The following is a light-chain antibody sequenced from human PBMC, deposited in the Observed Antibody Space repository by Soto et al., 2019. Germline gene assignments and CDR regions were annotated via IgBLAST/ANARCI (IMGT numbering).Light chain of an antibody. CDR1: QSVGSN. V-gene: IGKV3-15*01. CDR2: GAS. J-gene: IGKJ1*01. Sequence: EVVLPQSPVTLSLSPGERVTLSCRARQSVGSNVAWYQQKPGQAPRLLIYGASTRATGIPARFSGSGSETEFTLTISSLQAEDSAVYFCQQYNNWPTWTFGQGTKV. CDR3: QQYNNWPTWT.